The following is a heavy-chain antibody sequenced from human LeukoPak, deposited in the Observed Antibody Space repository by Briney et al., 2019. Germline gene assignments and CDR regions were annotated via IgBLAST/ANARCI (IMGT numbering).Heavy chain of an antibody. J-gene: IGHJ4*02. CDR3: ARFYGKSAPSVGSFDY. CDR2: IYHSGST. V-gene: IGHV4-38-2*02. CDR1: GYSISSGYY. D-gene: IGHD1-1*01. Sequence: SETLSLTCTVSGYSISSGYYWGWIRQPPGKGLEWIGSIYHSGSTYYNPSLKSRVTISVDTSKNQFSLKLSSVTAADTAVYYCARFYGKSAPSVGSFDYWGQGTLVTVSS.